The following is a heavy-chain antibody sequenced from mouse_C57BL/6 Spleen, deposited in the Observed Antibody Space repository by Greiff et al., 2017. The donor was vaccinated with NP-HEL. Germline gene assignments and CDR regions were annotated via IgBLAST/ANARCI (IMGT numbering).Heavy chain of an antibody. CDR1: GFTFSSYA. CDR2: ISDGGSYT. CDR3: ARAGFTTVVDYWYFDV. V-gene: IGHV5-4*01. J-gene: IGHJ1*03. D-gene: IGHD1-1*01. Sequence: EVHLVESGGGLVKPGGSLKLSCAASGFTFSSYAMSWVRQTPEKRLEWVATISDGGSYTYYPDNVKGRFTISRDNAKNNLYLQMSHLKSEDTAMYYCARAGFTTVVDYWYFDVWGTGTTVTVSS.